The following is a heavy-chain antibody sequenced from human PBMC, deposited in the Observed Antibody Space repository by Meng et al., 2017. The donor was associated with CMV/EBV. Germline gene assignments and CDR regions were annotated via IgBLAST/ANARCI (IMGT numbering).Heavy chain of an antibody. V-gene: IGHV3-64*02. D-gene: IGHD1-7*01. J-gene: IGHJ4*02. Sequence: CAASGFTFSSYAMHWVRQAPGKGLEYVSAISSNGGSTYYADSVKGRFTISRDNSKNTLYLQMGSLRAEDVAVYYCARGAYWNYGYFDYWGQGTLVTVSS. CDR1: GFTFSSYA. CDR3: ARGAYWNYGYFDY. CDR2: ISSNGGST.